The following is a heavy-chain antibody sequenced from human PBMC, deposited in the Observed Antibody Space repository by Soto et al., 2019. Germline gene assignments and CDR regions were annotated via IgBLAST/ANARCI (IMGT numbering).Heavy chain of an antibody. J-gene: IGHJ4*02. D-gene: IGHD6-13*01. CDR3: ASGGWGSSWYEGGSRIDY. CDR2: ISYDGSNK. CDR1: GFTFSSYA. Sequence: GGSLRLSCAASGFTFSSYAMHWVRQAPGKGLEWVAVISYDGSNKYYADSVKGRFTISRDNSKNTLYLQMNSLRAEDTAVYYCASGGWGSSWYEGGSRIDYWGQGALVTAPQ. V-gene: IGHV3-30-3*01.